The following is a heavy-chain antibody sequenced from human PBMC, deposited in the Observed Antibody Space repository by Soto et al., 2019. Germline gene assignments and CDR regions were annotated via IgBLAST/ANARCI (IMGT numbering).Heavy chain of an antibody. D-gene: IGHD3-3*01. Sequence: GGSLRLSCAVSGFIFNDFFMTWIRRAPGKGLEWISYISSSGSATYYADSVKGRFTISRDNAENSLFLQMDSLRAEDTAIYFCARGKIPRIAILDSWGQGTLVTVSS. J-gene: IGHJ4*02. V-gene: IGHV3-11*01. CDR1: GFIFNDFF. CDR3: ARGKIPRIAILDS. CDR2: ISSSGSAT.